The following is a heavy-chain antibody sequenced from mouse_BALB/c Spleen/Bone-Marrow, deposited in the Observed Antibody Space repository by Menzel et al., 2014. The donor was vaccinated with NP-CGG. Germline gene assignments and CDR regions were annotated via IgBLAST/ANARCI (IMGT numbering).Heavy chain of an antibody. D-gene: IGHD1-1*01. CDR1: GYTFTSYY. CDR3: VGCARGDYYYGSSRAWFAY. V-gene: IGHV1S56*01. J-gene: IGHJ3*01. CDR2: IYPGDGST. Sequence: VQGVESGPELVKPGASVKMSCKASGYTFTSYYIHWVKQRPGQGLEWIGWIYPGDGSTKYNEKFKGKTTLTADKSSSTAYMLLSSLTSEDLSAEQHVGCARGDYYYGSSRAWFAYWGQGTLVTVSA.